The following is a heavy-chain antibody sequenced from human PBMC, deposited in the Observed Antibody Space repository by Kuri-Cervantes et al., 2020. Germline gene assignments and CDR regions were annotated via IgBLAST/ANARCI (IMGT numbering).Heavy chain of an antibody. CDR2: INHSGST. J-gene: IGHJ6*03. V-gene: IGHV4-34*01. D-gene: IGHD4-11*01. Sequence: SETLSLTCAVYGGSFSGYYWSWIRQPPGKGLEWIGEINHSGSTNYNPSLKSRVTISVDTSKNQFSLKLSSVTAADTAVYYCARRYSSPYYYMDVWGKGTTVTVSS. CDR3: ARRYSSPYYYMDV. CDR1: GGSFSGYY.